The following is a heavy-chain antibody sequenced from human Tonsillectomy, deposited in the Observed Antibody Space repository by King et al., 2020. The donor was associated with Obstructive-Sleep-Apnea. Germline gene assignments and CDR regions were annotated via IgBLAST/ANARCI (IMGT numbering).Heavy chain of an antibody. Sequence: QLQESGPGLVKPSETLSLTCTVSGASISRSSYYWGWIRQPPGKGLEWIGSVYYSGSTYYNPSLRSRVTISVDTSKNHFSLNLSSVTAADTAVYYCAGNQARNIVVDPPRKWYFDLWGRGTLVTVSS. CDR2: VYYSGST. D-gene: IGHD2-15*01. V-gene: IGHV4-39*02. CDR1: GASISRSSYY. CDR3: AGNQARNIVVDPPRKWYFDL. J-gene: IGHJ2*01.